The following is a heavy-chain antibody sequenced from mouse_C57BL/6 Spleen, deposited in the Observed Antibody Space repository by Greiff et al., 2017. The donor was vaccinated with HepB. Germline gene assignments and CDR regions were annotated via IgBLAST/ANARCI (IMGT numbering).Heavy chain of an antibody. Sequence: EVQLQQSGAELVRPRASVKLSCTASGFNIKDDYMHWVKQRPEQGLEWIGWIDPENGDTEYASKFQGKATITADTSSNTAYLQLSSLTSEDTAVYYCIPVTVVDYAMDYWGQGTSVTVSS. D-gene: IGHD1-1*01. CDR1: GFNIKDDY. J-gene: IGHJ4*01. CDR3: IPVTVVDYAMDY. V-gene: IGHV14-4*01. CDR2: IDPENGDT.